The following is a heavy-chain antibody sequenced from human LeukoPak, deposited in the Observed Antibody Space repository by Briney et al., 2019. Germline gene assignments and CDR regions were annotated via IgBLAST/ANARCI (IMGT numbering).Heavy chain of an antibody. J-gene: IGHJ5*01. CDR1: GLPFTSHG. D-gene: IGHD3-10*01. CDR2: ISLDGSRK. V-gene: IGHV3-33*05. Sequence: QPGGPRKLSCAPPGLPFTSHGFPWVRKAPARGLEWLTFISLDGSRKSYADSVKGRFTFSRDDSKNTLYLEMNSLRAEDTATYYCARDRAVSWLDSWGLGTLVTVSS. CDR3: ARDRAVSWLDS.